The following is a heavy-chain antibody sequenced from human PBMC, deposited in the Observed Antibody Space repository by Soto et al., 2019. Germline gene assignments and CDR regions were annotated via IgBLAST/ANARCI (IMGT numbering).Heavy chain of an antibody. CDR1: GFTFTSYV. CDR3: AKMNVDFWGGHPDRDV. J-gene: IGHJ6*02. D-gene: IGHD3-3*01. CDR2: ISGSGGSA. V-gene: IGHV3-23*01. Sequence: GSLRISCAASGFTFTSYVMTWVRQAPGKGLEWVSGISGSGGSAFYADSVKGRCTISRDNSKNTLFLQMNSLGAEDTAVYYCAKMNVDFWGGHPDRDVCGQVTRGTVSS.